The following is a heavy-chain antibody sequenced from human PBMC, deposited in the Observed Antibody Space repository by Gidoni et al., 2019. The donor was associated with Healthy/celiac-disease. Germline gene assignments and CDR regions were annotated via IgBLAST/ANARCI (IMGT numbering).Heavy chain of an antibody. V-gene: IGHV3-23*01. J-gene: IGHJ4*02. CDR3: AKQQWLVTYYFDY. CDR2: ISGSGGST. CDR1: GFTFSSYA. D-gene: IGHD6-19*01. Sequence: EVQLLESGGGLVQPGGSLRLSCAASGFTFSSYAMSWVRQAPGKGLEWVSAISGSGGSTYYADSVKGRFTISRYNSKNTLYLQMNSLRAEDTAVYYCAKQQWLVTYYFDYWGQGTLVTVSS.